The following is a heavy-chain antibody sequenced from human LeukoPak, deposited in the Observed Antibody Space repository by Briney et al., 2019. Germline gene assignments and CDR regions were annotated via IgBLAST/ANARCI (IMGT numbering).Heavy chain of an antibody. V-gene: IGHV4-34*01. D-gene: IGHD2-15*01. CDR3: ARVMGSSRGMTDY. Sequence: GSLRLSCAASGFTFSNYAMSWVRQPPGKGLEWIGEINHSGSTNYNPSLKSRVTISVDTSKNQFSLKLSSVTAADTAVYYCARVMGSSRGMTDYWGQGTLVTVSS. CDR2: INHSGST. J-gene: IGHJ4*02. CDR1: GFTFSNYA.